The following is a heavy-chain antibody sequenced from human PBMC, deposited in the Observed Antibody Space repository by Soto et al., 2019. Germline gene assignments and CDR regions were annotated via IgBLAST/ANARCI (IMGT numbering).Heavy chain of an antibody. CDR3: ARAGLGDGTDY. CDR1: GGSVSSGSYY. V-gene: IGHV4-61*01. D-gene: IGHD1-26*01. J-gene: IGHJ4*02. Sequence: SETLSLTCTVSGGSVSSGSYYWSWIRQPPGKGLEWIGYIYYSGSTKYNPSLKSRVTISVDTSKNQFSLKLSSVTAADTAVYYCARAGLGDGTDYWGQGTLVTVSS. CDR2: IYYSGST.